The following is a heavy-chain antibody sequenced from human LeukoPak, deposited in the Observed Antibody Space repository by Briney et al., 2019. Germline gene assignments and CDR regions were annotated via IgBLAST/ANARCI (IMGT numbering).Heavy chain of an antibody. V-gene: IGHV1-69*13. D-gene: IGHD6-13*01. J-gene: IGHJ6*02. CDR3: ARDSSSWSAYYGMDV. Sequence: ASVKVSCKASGGTFSSYAISWVRQAPGQGLEWMGGIIPIFGTTNYAQKFQGRVTITADESTSTAYMELSSLRYEDTAVYYCARDSSSWSAYYGMDVWGQGTTVTVSS. CDR1: GGTFSSYA. CDR2: IIPIFGTT.